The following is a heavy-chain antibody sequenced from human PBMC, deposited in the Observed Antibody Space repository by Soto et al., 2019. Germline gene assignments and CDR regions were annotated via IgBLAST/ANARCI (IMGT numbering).Heavy chain of an antibody. J-gene: IGHJ3*02. CDR2: ISSSSSYI. D-gene: IGHD3-16*01. Sequence: GGSLRLSCAASGFTFSSYSMNWVRQAPGKGLEWVSSISSSSSYIYYADSVKGRFTISRDNAKNSLYLQMNSLRAEDTAVYYCARDSPTYPFPPSAFDIWGQGTMVTVSS. CDR1: GFTFSSYS. V-gene: IGHV3-21*01. CDR3: ARDSPTYPFPPSAFDI.